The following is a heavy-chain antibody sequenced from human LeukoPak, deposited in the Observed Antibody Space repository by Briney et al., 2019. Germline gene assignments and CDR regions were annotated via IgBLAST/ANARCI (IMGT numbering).Heavy chain of an antibody. CDR1: VFTLGSNT. J-gene: IGHJ4*02. V-gene: IGHV3-66*01. CDR3: ARGGSYFDISGYYFY. Sequence: GRSLRLSCAASVFTLGSNTISCVRQAPGKGREWGSIIYSGGSTSYADSVKGRFTISRDNSKNTLYLQMNSLRTEDTAVYYCARGGSYFDISGYYFYWGQGTLVTVSS. CDR2: IYSGGST. D-gene: IGHD3-22*01.